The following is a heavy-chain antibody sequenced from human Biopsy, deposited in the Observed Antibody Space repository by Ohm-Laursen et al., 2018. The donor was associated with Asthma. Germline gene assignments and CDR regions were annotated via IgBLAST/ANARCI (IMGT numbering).Heavy chain of an antibody. CDR3: VRGSSSWHHGPFHYYYGLDV. CDR2: IYYSGTT. Sequence: PPGTLSLTCSLSSGSGGYMRSGNYYWGWIRQPPGKGLEWIGSIYYSGTTYYNPSLESRVTVSADTSKNQFSLKLTSVTAADTAVYYCVRGSSSWHHGPFHYYYGLDVRGQGTTATVSS. V-gene: IGHV4-39*01. J-gene: IGHJ6*02. D-gene: IGHD6-13*01. CDR1: SGSGGYMRSGNYY.